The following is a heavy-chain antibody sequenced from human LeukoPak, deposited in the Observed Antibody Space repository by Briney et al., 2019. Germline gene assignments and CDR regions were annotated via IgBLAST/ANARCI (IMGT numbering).Heavy chain of an antibody. CDR2: INPNSGGT. CDR3: ARDLGYYYDSSGYYENWFDP. CDR1: GYTFTGYY. V-gene: IGHV1-2*06. Sequence: GASVKVSCKASGYTFTGYYMHWVRQAPGQGLEWMGRINPNSGGTNYAQKIQGRVTMTRDTSISTAYMELSRLRSDDTAVYYCARDLGYYYDSSGYYENWFDPWGQGTLVTVSS. D-gene: IGHD3-22*01. J-gene: IGHJ5*02.